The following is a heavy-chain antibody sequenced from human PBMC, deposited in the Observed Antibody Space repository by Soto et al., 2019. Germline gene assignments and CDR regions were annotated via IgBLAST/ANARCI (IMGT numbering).Heavy chain of an antibody. CDR2: VYHNGNT. Sequence: QMQLQASGPGLVKPSETLSLTCTVSGGSIRSYFWSWIRQAPGKKLEWLGYVYHNGNTNYNPSLRSRLTLSVATSNTRLSLNLKSVTAADAAVYYCAVPGPAGLWGRGTLVTVAS. D-gene: IGHD7-27*01. V-gene: IGHV4-59*01. J-gene: IGHJ2*01. CDR1: GGSIRSYF. CDR3: AVPGPAGL.